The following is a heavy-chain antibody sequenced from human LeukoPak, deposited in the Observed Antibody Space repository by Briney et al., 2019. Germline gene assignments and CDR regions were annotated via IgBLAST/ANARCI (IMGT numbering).Heavy chain of an antibody. J-gene: IGHJ4*02. V-gene: IGHV1-3*01. CDR1: GYTFTSYA. CDR3: ARPWPNVDTAMGPLDY. Sequence: GASVKVSCKASGYTFTSYAMHWVRQAPGQRLEWMGYINAGNGNTKYSQKFQGRVIITRDTSASTAYMELSSLRSEDTAVYYCARPWPNVDTAMGPLDYWGQGTLVTVSS. CDR2: INAGNGNT. D-gene: IGHD5-18*01.